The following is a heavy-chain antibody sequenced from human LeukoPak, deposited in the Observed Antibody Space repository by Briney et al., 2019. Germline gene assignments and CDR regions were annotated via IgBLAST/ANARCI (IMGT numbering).Heavy chain of an antibody. V-gene: IGHV4-38-2*02. CDR3: ARSFDGSGLGYYFDY. CDR2: IYHSGST. Sequence: SETLSLTCTVSGYSISSGYYWGWIRQPPGKGLEWIGSIYHSGSTYYNPSLKSRVTISVDTSKNQFSLKLSSVTAADTAVYYCARSFDGSGLGYYFDYWGQGTLVTVSS. CDR1: GYSISSGYY. J-gene: IGHJ4*02. D-gene: IGHD6-25*01.